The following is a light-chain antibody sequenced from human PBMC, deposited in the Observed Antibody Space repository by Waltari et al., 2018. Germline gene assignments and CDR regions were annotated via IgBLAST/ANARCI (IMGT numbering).Light chain of an antibody. V-gene: IGKV4-1*01. J-gene: IGKJ4*01. CDR1: QSVLYSSNNKNY. Sequence: DIVLTQSPDALAVSLGEGATIKCKSSQSVLYSSNNKNYLAWYQQKPGQPPKLLIYWASTRDSGVPDRFSGSGSGTDFTLTISSLQAEDVALYYCQQYYSTPLTFGGGTKVAIK. CDR3: QQYYSTPLT. CDR2: WAS.